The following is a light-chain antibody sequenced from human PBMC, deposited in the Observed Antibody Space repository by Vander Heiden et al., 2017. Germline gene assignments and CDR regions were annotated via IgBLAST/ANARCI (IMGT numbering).Light chain of an antibody. CDR1: IPRSYD. CDR3: NSRDSSGNHRV. V-gene: IGLV3-19*01. Sequence: SSLLPHGPAVSLAFGQTARITPPGDIPRSYDASWYQQKPGQAPVLIIYGNNHRPSVIPDRFSGSSSGNTASLTITGAQAEDEADYYCNSRDSSGNHRVFGGGTKLTVL. J-gene: IGLJ3*02. CDR2: GNN.